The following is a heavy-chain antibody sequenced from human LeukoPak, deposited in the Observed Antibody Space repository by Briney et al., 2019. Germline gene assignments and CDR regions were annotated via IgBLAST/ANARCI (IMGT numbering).Heavy chain of an antibody. J-gene: IGHJ4*02. V-gene: IGHV1-2*02. CDR3: AREDYYSSGTSMLGY. D-gene: IGHD3-10*01. CDR1: GYTFTGYY. Sequence: GASVKVSCKASGYTFTGYYMHWVRQAPGQGLGWMGWSNPNSGGTNYSKKFQGRVTMTRDTSISTAYMELSRLRSDDTAVYYCAREDYYSSGTSMLGYWGQGTLVTVSS. CDR2: SNPNSGGT.